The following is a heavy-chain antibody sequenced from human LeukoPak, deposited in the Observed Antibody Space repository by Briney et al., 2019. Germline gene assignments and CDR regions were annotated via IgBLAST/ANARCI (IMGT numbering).Heavy chain of an antibody. D-gene: IGHD3-22*01. CDR3: VRARYYYDSSGYSGYYYYGMDV. V-gene: IGHV1-69*04. Sequence: SVKVSCKSCAGTFSSYAFSVVRQAPGQGLEWMGRIIPILGIANYAQKFQGRVTITADKSASTAYMELSSLRSEDTAVYYCVRARYYYDSSGYSGYYYYGMDVWGQGTTVTVSS. CDR2: IIPILGIA. CDR1: AGTFSSYA. J-gene: IGHJ6*02.